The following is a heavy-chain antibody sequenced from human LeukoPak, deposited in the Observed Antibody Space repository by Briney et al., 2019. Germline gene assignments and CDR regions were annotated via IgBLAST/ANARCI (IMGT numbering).Heavy chain of an antibody. Sequence: SETLSLTCTVSGGSISSSSYYWGWIRQPPGKGLEWIGSIYYSGSTYYNPSLKSRVTISVDTSKNQFSLKLSSVTAADTAVYYCARGGKQQLFDYWGQGTLVTVSS. D-gene: IGHD6-13*01. CDR1: GGSISSSSYY. J-gene: IGHJ4*02. V-gene: IGHV4-39*07. CDR2: IYYSGST. CDR3: ARGGKQQLFDY.